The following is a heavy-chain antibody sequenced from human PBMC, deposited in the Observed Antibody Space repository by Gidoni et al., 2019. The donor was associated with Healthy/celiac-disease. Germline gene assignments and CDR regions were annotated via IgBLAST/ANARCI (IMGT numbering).Heavy chain of an antibody. CDR2: ISGSSGST. CDR1: GFTFSSYA. CDR3: AKGAFMITFGGVIVDY. V-gene: IGHV3-23*01. D-gene: IGHD3-16*02. Sequence: EVQLLESGGGLVQPGGSLRLSCAASGFTFSSYAMSWVRQAPGKGLEWVSAISGSSGSTYYADSVKGRFTISRDNSKNTLYLQMNSLRAEDTAVYYCAKGAFMITFGGVIVDYWGQGTLVTVSS. J-gene: IGHJ4*02.